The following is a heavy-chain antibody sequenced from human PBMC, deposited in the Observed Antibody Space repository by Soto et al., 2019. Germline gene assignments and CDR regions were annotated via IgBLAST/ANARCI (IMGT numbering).Heavy chain of an antibody. Sequence: SGPKLVNPTQTLTLTCTFSGFSLNTIGLGVGWIRQPPGKALEWLALIYWNDDKRYSPSLKSRLTITKDTSKNQVVLTMTNMDPVDTATYYCAHRPGFLEWFYFDYWGQGTLVTVSS. CDR3: AHRPGFLEWFYFDY. D-gene: IGHD3-3*01. CDR2: IYWNDDK. V-gene: IGHV2-5*01. CDR1: GFSLNTIGLG. J-gene: IGHJ4*02.